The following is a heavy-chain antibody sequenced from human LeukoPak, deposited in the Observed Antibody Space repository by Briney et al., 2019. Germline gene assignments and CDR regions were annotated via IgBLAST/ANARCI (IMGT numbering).Heavy chain of an antibody. Sequence: GGSLRLSCAASGFTFSMFDMHWVRQASGKGLEWLAVISSDGINKKYADSVKGRFTSSRDNSKNTLYLQMNSLRAEDTAVYYCAKDPSSSWYWGVDYWGQGTLVTVSS. CDR2: ISSDGINK. V-gene: IGHV3-30*18. CDR1: GFTFSMFD. D-gene: IGHD6-13*01. CDR3: AKDPSSSWYWGVDY. J-gene: IGHJ4*02.